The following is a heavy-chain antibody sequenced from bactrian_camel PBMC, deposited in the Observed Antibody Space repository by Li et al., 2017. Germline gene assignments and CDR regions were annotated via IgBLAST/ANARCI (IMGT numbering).Heavy chain of an antibody. Sequence: QLVESGGGLVQPGGSLRLSCVSSGSDFSLYDMSWVRRTPRQGLWWISGINRDGTSTYYEDSVKGRFTISRDNAKNTLYLQMNYLKTEDTGVYYCITTLGSHAGLPNTPQGQGTQVTVS. J-gene: IGHJ4*01. CDR2: INRDGTST. CDR1: GSDFSLYD. D-gene: IGHD5*01. V-gene: IGHV3S40*01.